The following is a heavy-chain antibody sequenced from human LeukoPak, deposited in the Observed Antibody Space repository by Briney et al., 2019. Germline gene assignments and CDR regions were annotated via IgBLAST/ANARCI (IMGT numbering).Heavy chain of an antibody. CDR3: ARLLMDSSGYSPFDY. V-gene: IGHV1-18*01. D-gene: IGHD3-22*01. CDR1: GYTFTRYG. J-gene: IGHJ4*02. Sequence: GASVKVSCKASGYTFTRYGISWVRQAPGQGLEWMGWISAYNGETNYVQKFQGRVTMTTDTSASTAYMEVRSLTSDDTAVYYCARLLMDSSGYSPFDYWGQGTLVTVSS. CDR2: ISAYNGET.